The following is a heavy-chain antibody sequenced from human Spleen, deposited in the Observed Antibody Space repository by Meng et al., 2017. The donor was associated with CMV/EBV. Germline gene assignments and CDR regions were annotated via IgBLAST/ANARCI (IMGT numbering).Heavy chain of an antibody. D-gene: IGHD5-12*01. CDR3: AKRVRGYLYGLDV. CDR1: GGSISSSSYY. CDR2: IYYSGRT. Sequence: SETLSLTCSVSGGSISSSSYYWGWIRQSPGKGLEWIGDIYYSGRTNYNPSLKSRVTISVDTSRNQFSLKLTSVTAADTASYYCAKRVRGYLYGLDVWGQGTTVTVSS. J-gene: IGHJ6*02. V-gene: IGHV4-39*01.